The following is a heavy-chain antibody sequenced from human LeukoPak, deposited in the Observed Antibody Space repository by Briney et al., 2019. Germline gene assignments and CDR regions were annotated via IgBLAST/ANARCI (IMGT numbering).Heavy chain of an antibody. J-gene: IGHJ4*02. Sequence: GESLKISCKGSKNMFSRYWIGWVRQMPGKGLEWMGRIDPSDSYTNYSPSFQGHVTISADKSISTAYLQWSSLQASDTAMYYCAKDGGNLPVDYWGQGTLVTVSS. CDR2: IDPSDSYT. D-gene: IGHD4-23*01. CDR3: AKDGGNLPVDY. V-gene: IGHV5-10-1*01. CDR1: KNMFSRYW.